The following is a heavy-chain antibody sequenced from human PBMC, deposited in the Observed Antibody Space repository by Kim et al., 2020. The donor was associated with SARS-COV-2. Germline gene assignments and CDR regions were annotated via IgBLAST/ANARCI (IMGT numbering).Heavy chain of an antibody. CDR3: ARDPHCSGGSCYSYYYYYGMDV. Sequence: ASVKVSCKASGYTFTSYGISWVRQAPGQGLEWMGWISAYNGNTNYAQKLQGRVTMTTDTSTSTAYMELRSLRSDDTAVYYCARDPHCSGGSCYSYYYYYGMDVWGQGTTVTVSS. CDR1: GYTFTSYG. D-gene: IGHD2-15*01. V-gene: IGHV1-18*04. CDR2: ISAYNGNT. J-gene: IGHJ6*02.